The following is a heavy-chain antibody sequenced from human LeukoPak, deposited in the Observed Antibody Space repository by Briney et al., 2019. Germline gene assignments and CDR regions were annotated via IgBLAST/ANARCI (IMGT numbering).Heavy chain of an antibody. CDR3: ARDPTALEATGTSTHMGFDP. CDR2: IYTTGST. J-gene: IGHJ5*02. V-gene: IGHV4-61*02. CDR1: GGSTGSGSHY. Sequence: PSETLSLTCTVSGGSTGSGSHYWNWIRQPAGEGLEWIGRIYTTGSTNYNPSLKSRVIISLDTSKNQFSLNLSSVTAADTAVYYCARDPTALEATGTSTHMGFDPWGQGTLVTVSS. D-gene: IGHD6-13*01.